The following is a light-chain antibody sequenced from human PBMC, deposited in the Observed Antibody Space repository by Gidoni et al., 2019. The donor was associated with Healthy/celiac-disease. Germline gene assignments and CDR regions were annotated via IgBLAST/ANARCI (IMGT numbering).Light chain of an antibody. Sequence: EIVMTQSPATLSVSPGERATLSCRDSQSVSSNLAWYQQKPGQAPRLFIYGASTRATGIPARFGGSGSGTEFTLTISSLQSEDFAVYYCQQYNNWPRTFGQGTKVEIK. V-gene: IGKV3-15*01. J-gene: IGKJ1*01. CDR1: QSVSSN. CDR3: QQYNNWPRT. CDR2: GAS.